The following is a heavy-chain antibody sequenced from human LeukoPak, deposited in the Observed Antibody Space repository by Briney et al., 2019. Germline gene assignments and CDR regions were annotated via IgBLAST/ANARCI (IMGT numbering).Heavy chain of an antibody. J-gene: IGHJ4*02. CDR1: GFTFASQG. CDR2: ISAGGGTT. CDR3: ARGHIVVVIASSGDFDY. D-gene: IGHD2-21*01. V-gene: IGHV3-23*01. Sequence: GGSLRLSCAASGFTFASQGMSWVRQAPGEGLEWVSVISAGGGTTYYADSVKGRFTISRDNSKNTLYLQMDSLRADDTALYYCARGHIVVVIASSGDFDYLGQGTLVTVSS.